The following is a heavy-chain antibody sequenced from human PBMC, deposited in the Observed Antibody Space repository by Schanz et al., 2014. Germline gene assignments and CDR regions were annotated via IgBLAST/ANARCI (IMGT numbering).Heavy chain of an antibody. Sequence: EVQVVESGGGLVQPGGSLRLSCAVSGFTVNTNYMSWVRQAPGKGLEWVSALSARGHRTQYADSVMGRFTISSDISKNMLYLQMNSLRVEDTAVYYCAKDDTQVNGMDVWGQGTTVTVSS. J-gene: IGHJ6*02. CDR1: GFTVNTNY. V-gene: IGHV3-66*02. CDR3: AKDDTQVNGMDV. CDR2: SARGHRT.